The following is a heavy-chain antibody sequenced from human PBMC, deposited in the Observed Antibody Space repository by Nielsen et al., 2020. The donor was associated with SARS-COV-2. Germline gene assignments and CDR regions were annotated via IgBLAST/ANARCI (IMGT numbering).Heavy chain of an antibody. J-gene: IGHJ4*02. CDR2: ISWNSGKI. CDR1: GFTFDNYA. D-gene: IGHD6-13*01. CDR3: ASLVH. Sequence: GGSLRLSCVASGFTFDNYAMHWVRQAPGKGLEWVAGISWNSGKIDYADSAKGRFTISRDNAKNSLYLQMDSLRVEDTALYFCASLVHWGQGTLVTVSS. V-gene: IGHV3-9*01.